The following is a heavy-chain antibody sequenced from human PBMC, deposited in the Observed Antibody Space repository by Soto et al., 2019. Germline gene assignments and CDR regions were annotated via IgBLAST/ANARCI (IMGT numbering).Heavy chain of an antibody. V-gene: IGHV3-23*01. D-gene: IGHD3-9*01. CDR1: GFTFSSYA. CDR2: ISGSGGST. CDR3: AKDQGDYDILTGYYTHVGGNYYYGMDV. Sequence: PGGSLRLSCAASGFTFSSYAMSWVRQAPGKGLEWVSAISGSGGSTYYADSVKGRFTISRDNSKNTLYLQMNSLRAEDTAVYYCAKDQGDYDILTGYYTHVGGNYYYGMDVWGQGTTVTVSS. J-gene: IGHJ6*02.